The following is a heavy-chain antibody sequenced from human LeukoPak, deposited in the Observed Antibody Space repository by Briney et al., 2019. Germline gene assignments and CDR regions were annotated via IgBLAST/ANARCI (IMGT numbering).Heavy chain of an antibody. CDR3: ARQSEDSSGYYFYGPFDY. CDR2: INPHSGGT. CDR1: GYTFTGYY. Sequence: ASVKVSCKASGYTFTGYYMHWVRQAPGQGLEWMGWINPHSGGTNYAQKFQGRVTMTRDTSISTAYMELSSLRSEDTAVYYCARQSEDSSGYYFYGPFDYWGQGTLVTVPS. D-gene: IGHD3-22*01. J-gene: IGHJ4*02. V-gene: IGHV1-2*02.